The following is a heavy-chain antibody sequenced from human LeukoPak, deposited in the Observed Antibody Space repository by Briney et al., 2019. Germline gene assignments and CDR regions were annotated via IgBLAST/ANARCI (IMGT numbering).Heavy chain of an antibody. J-gene: IGHJ4*02. CDR2: IYHSGST. CDR1: GGSVSSGSYY. CDR3: VRGDDGSSGWLFDY. V-gene: IGHV4-61*01. Sequence: KPSETLSLTCTVSGGSVSSGSYYWSWIRQPPGKGLEWIGYIYHSGSTNYNPSLKSRVTISVDTSNNQLSLKLGSVTAADTAVYYCVRGDDGSSGWLFDYWGQGTLVTVSS. D-gene: IGHD6-19*01.